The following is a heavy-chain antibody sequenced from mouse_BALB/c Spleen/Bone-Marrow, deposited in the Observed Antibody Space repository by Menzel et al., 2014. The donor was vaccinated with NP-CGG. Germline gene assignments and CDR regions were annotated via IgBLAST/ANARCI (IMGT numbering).Heavy chain of an antibody. J-gene: IGHJ3*01. CDR1: GYTFTNYY. D-gene: IGHD2-14*01. CDR3: ARGDYRYDGFAY. CDR2: TNPGSGGT. Sequence: QVQLQQPGAELVKPGASVKLSCKASGYTFTNYYIYWVKQRPGQGLEWIGVTNPGSGGTNYNEKFKGKATLTADKSSSTAYMQLSSLTSDDSAVYFCARGDYRYDGFAYWGQGTLVTVSA. V-gene: IGHV1-54*01.